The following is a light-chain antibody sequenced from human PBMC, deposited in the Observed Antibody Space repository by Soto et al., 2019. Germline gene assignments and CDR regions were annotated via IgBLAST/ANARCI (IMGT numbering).Light chain of an antibody. V-gene: IGLV2-14*01. CDR2: DVS. CDR3: RSYTLINTLL. J-gene: IGLJ1*01. Sequence: QSVLTQPASVSGSPGQSITISCTGTSSDVGGYNYVSWYQQYPGKAPKLMIYDVSNRPSGVSNRFSGSKSGNTASLTISGLHSVDQSHYYWRSYTLINTLLLGSGTKLTV. CDR1: SSDVGGYNY.